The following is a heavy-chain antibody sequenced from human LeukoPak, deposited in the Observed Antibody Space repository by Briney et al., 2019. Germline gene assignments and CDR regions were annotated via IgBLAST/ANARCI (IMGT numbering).Heavy chain of an antibody. CDR3: ARKAYYDFWSGNEYYFDY. CDR2: IIPIFGTA. CDR1: GGTFSSYA. V-gene: IGHV1-69*06. J-gene: IGHJ4*02. Sequence: SVKVSCKASGGTFSSYAISWVRQAPGRGLEWMGGIIPIFGTANYAQKFQGRVTITADKSTSTAYMELSSLRSEDTAVYYCARKAYYDFWSGNEYYFDYWGQGTLVTVSS. D-gene: IGHD3-3*01.